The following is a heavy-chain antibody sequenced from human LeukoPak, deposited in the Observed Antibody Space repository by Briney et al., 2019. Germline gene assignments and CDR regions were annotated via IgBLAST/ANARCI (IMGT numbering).Heavy chain of an antibody. CDR2: ISYDGSNK. Sequence: GSLRLSCAASGFTFSSYGMHWVRQASGKGLEWVAVISYDGSNKYYADSVKGRFTISRDNSKNTLYLQMNSLRAEDTAVYYCANSAPTTPFDYWGQGTLVTVSS. V-gene: IGHV3-30*18. CDR1: GFTFSSYG. CDR3: ANSAPTTPFDY. D-gene: IGHD6-6*01. J-gene: IGHJ4*02.